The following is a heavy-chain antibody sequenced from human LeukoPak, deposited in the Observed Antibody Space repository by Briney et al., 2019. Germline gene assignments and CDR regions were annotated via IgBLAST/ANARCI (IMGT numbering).Heavy chain of an antibody. CDR1: GYTFTNYY. Sequence: ASVKVSCKASGYTFTNYYMHWARQAPGQGLEWMGVINPTGGSTNYAQKFQGRVTMTRDTSTSTVYMELTSLISEDTAMYFCARTHDYVSSGLDYWGQGTLVTVSS. CDR3: ARTHDYVSSGLDY. V-gene: IGHV1-46*01. CDR2: INPTGGST. D-gene: IGHD3-22*01. J-gene: IGHJ4*02.